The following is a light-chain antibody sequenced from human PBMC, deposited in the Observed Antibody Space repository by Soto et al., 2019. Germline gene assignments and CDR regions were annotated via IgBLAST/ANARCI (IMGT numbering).Light chain of an antibody. CDR3: QQYNNWPPKT. CDR1: QSVSSN. CDR2: DVS. J-gene: IGKJ1*01. Sequence: EIVMTQSPATLPVSPGERATLSCRASQSVSSNLAWYQQKPGQAPRLLIYDVSVRATGIPARFSGSGSGTEFTLTISSLQSEDFAVYYCQQYNNWPPKTFGQGTKVDIK. V-gene: IGKV3-15*01.